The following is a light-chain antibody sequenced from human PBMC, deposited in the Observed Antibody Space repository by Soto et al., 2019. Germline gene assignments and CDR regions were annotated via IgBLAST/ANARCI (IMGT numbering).Light chain of an antibody. Sequence: DIQMTQSPSSMSASVGDRVTTTCRASQSISAYLNWYQQKPGKAPKLLIYAASSLQSGVPSRFSGSGSGTDFTLTISSLQPEDFATYYCQESYSTPSVTVXPGTKADIK. V-gene: IGKV1-39*01. CDR2: AAS. CDR3: QESYSTPSVT. CDR1: QSISAY. J-gene: IGKJ3*01.